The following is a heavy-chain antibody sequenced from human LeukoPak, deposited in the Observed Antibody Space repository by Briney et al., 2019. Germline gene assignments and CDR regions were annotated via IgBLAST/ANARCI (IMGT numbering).Heavy chain of an antibody. Sequence: EASVKVSCKASGYTFTGYGISWVRQAPGQGLEWMGWISAYNGNTNYAQKLQGRVTMTTDTSTSTAYMELRSLRSDDTAVYYCARNTYYYDSSGYYEYFQHWGQGTLVTVSS. CDR3: ARNTYYYDSSGYYEYFQH. CDR1: GYTFTGYG. V-gene: IGHV1-18*01. D-gene: IGHD3-22*01. CDR2: ISAYNGNT. J-gene: IGHJ1*01.